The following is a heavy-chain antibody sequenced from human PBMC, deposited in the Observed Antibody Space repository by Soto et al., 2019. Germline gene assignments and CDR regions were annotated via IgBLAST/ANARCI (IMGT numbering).Heavy chain of an antibody. V-gene: IGHV1-69*01. CDR1: GGTFSSYA. CDR2: IIPIFGTA. CDR3: ARDDGDSSSWYRNPNFDY. J-gene: IGHJ4*02. D-gene: IGHD6-13*01. Sequence: QVQLVQSGAEVKKPGSSVKVSCKASGGTFSSYAISWVRQAPGQGLEWMGGIIPIFGTANYAQKFQGRVTITADESTSTAYMEPSSLRSEDTAVYYCARDDGDSSSWYRNPNFDYWGQGTLVTVSS.